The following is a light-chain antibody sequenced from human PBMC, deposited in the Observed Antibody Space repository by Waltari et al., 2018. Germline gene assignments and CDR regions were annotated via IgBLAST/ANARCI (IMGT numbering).Light chain of an antibody. CDR1: QSVLYSSNNKNY. V-gene: IGKV4-1*01. J-gene: IGKJ2*01. CDR3: QQYYSTPYT. Sequence: NCKASQSVLYSSNNKNYLAWYQQKPGQPPKLLIYWASTRESGVPDRFSGSGSGTDFTLTISSLQAEDVAVYYCQQYYSTPYTFGQGTKLEIK. CDR2: WAS.